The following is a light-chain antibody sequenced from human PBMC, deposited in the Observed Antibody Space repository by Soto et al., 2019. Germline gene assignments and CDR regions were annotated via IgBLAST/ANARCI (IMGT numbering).Light chain of an antibody. CDR3: QQFNSYPPRT. CDR1: QGISSA. Sequence: AIQLTQSPSSLSASVGDRVTITCRASQGISSALAWYQQKPGKAPKLLIYDASSLESGVPSRFSGSGSGTDFTLTISILQPEDFATYYCQQFNSYPPRTFGGGTKVDIK. J-gene: IGKJ4*01. CDR2: DAS. V-gene: IGKV1-13*02.